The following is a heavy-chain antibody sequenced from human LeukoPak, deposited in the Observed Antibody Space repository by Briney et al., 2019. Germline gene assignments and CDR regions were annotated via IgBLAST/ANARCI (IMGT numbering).Heavy chain of an antibody. V-gene: IGHV3-21*01. CDR2: ISGSSSYM. Sequence: PGGSLRLSCAASGFTFSSYTMNWVRQAPGKGLEWASSISGSSSYMYYADSVKGRFTISRDNAKNSLYLQMNSLRAEDTAVYYCARDRNYDYIWGSYRPDYFDYWGQGTLVAVSS. D-gene: IGHD3-16*02. CDR3: ARDRNYDYIWGSYRPDYFDY. CDR1: GFTFSSYT. J-gene: IGHJ4*02.